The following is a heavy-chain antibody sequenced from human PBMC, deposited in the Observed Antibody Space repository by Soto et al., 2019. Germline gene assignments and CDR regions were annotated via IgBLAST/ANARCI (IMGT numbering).Heavy chain of an antibody. CDR1: GGTFSSYS. V-gene: IGHV1-69*01. J-gene: IGHJ4*02. D-gene: IGHD1-26*01. CDR3: ARDGGRHSGGIDY. Sequence: QVQLVQSGAEVKKPGPSVKVSCTASGGTFSSYSINLVRQAPGQGREWMGEIIPIFGTANYAQKCQGRATITADESTSTAYMKLSSLRSEDTSVYYCARDGGRHSGGIDYWGQGTLVTVSS. CDR2: IIPIFGTA.